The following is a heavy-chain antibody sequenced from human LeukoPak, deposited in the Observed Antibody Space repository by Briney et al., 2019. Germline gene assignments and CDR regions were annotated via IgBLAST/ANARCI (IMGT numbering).Heavy chain of an antibody. CDR2: ISSSGYI. CDR3: ARADSTGYSFFDY. Sequence: GGSLRLSCAASGFTFTNYNMNWVRQAPGKGLEWVSSISSSGYIYYADSLKGRFTISRDNAKNSLYLQMNSLRAEDTAVYYCARADSTGYSFFDYWGQGTPVTVSS. J-gene: IGHJ4*02. D-gene: IGHD3-22*01. CDR1: GFTFTNYN. V-gene: IGHV3-21*01.